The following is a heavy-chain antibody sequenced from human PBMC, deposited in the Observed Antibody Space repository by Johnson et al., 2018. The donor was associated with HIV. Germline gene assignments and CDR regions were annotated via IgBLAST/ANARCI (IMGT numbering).Heavy chain of an antibody. CDR1: GFTFSNYG. J-gene: IGHJ3*02. Sequence: QVQLVESGGGVVQPGRSLRLSCAASGFTFSNYGMHWVRQAPGKGLEWVAVISYDGKNKYFGDSVKGRFTISRDNSKNTLYLHMNSLRAEDTAVYYCARGWVIGDAFDIWGQGTKVTVSS. CDR3: ARGWVIGDAFDI. CDR2: ISYDGKNK. V-gene: IGHV3-30*03. D-gene: IGHD2-21*01.